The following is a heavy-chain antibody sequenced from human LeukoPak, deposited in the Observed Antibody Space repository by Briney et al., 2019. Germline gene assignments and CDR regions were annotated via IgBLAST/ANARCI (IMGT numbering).Heavy chain of an antibody. CDR1: GFIVSSNY. CDR3: ARDPSGYSNAFDI. V-gene: IGHV3-53*01. Sequence: GGSLRLSCAASGFIVSSNYMSWVRQAPGKGLEWVSVIYNDGRTYYADSVKGRFTISRDNSKNTLYLQMNSLRAGDTAMYYCARDPSGYSNAFDIWGQGTMVTVSS. J-gene: IGHJ3*02. CDR2: IYNDGRT. D-gene: IGHD3-22*01.